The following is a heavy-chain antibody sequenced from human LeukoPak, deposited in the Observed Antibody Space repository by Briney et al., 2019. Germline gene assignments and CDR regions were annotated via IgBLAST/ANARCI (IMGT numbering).Heavy chain of an antibody. V-gene: IGHV4-59*01. CDR1: GGSMSSYY. Sequence: SETLSLTCTVSGGSMSSYYWSWIRQPPGKGLEWIGYIYYTGSTDYNPSLKRRVTISVDTSKNQFSLKLRSVPAADAALYYCARDYTMTHAFDIWGQGTLVTVSS. D-gene: IGHD3-22*01. CDR2: IYYTGST. J-gene: IGHJ3*02. CDR3: ARDYTMTHAFDI.